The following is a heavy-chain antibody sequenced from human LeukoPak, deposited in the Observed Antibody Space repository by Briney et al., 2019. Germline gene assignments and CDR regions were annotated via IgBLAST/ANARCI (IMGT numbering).Heavy chain of an antibody. D-gene: IGHD3-16*01. CDR2: MNPNSGNT. CDR3: AKDLARWGGVTLRYFDY. Sequence: ASVKVSCKASGYTFTSYDINWVRQATGQGLEWMGWMNPNSGNTGYAQKFQGRVTMTRNTSISTAYMELSSLRAEDTAVYYCAKDLARWGGVTLRYFDYWGQGTLVTVSS. V-gene: IGHV1-8*01. CDR1: GYTFTSYD. J-gene: IGHJ4*02.